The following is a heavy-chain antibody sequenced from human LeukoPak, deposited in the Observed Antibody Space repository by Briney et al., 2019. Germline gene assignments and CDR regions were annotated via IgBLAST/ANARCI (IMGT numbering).Heavy chain of an antibody. Sequence: GASVKVSCKASGYTFTSYDINWVRQATGQGLEWMGWMNPNSGNTGYAQKFQGRVTMTTDTSTSTAYMELRSLRSDDTAVYYCARDDTVIRIAVAGHLFDYWGQGTLVTVSS. J-gene: IGHJ4*02. D-gene: IGHD6-19*01. CDR2: MNPNSGNT. CDR3: ARDDTVIRIAVAGHLFDY. CDR1: GYTFTSYD. V-gene: IGHV1-8*01.